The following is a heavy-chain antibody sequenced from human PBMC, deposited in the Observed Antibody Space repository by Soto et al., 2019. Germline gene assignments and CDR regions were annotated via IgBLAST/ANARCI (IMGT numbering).Heavy chain of an antibody. CDR2: IRFDGSNI. J-gene: IGHJ4*02. CDR3: ARDGVGGTPFWGYIDY. Sequence: QVQLVATGGGVVQPGRSLSLSCAASGSIFRGYGLHWVRQAPGKGLEWVAVIRFDGSNINYADSVMVRFTISRDNSKNTLYLEMNSLRVEDTAVYYCARDGVGGTPFWGYIDYWGQGTLVTVS. D-gene: IGHD2-15*01. V-gene: IGHV3-33*01. CDR1: GSIFRGYG.